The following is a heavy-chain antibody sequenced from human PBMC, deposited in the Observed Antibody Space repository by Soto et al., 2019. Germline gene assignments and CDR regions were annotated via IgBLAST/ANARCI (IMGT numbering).Heavy chain of an antibody. Sequence: QVQLQESGPGLVKPSETLSLTCTVSDGSVSSVNDYWSWIRQPPGKGLEWIGYIYHSGIANYNPSLKSRVTMSLDTSKNQCSLKLTSVTAADTAVYYCARLDLTYYFDYWGQGTPVTVSS. J-gene: IGHJ4*02. CDR2: IYHSGIA. D-gene: IGHD3-16*01. CDR3: ARLDLTYYFDY. V-gene: IGHV4-61*01. CDR1: DGSVSSVNDY.